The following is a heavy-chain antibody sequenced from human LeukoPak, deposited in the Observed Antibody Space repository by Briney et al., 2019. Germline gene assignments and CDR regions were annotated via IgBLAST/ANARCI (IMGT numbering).Heavy chain of an antibody. CDR1: GFTFSSYW. CDR2: INSDGSST. V-gene: IGHV3-74*01. CDR3: ARDLRSPSDTNIAIDY. J-gene: IGHJ4*02. Sequence: GGSLRLSCAASGFTFSSYWMHWVRRTPGKGLVWVSRINSDGSSTVSADSVKGRFTISRDNAMNTLYLQMNSLRAEDTAVYYCARDLRSPSDTNIAIDYWGQGTLVTVSS.